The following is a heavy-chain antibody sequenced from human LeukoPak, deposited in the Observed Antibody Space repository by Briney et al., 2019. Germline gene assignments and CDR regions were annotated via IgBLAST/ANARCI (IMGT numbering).Heavy chain of an antibody. CDR2: INPNSGGT. V-gene: IGHV1-2*02. Sequence: ASVNVSCKASGYTFTGYYMHWVRQAPGQGLEWMGGINPNSGGTNYAQKFQGRVTMTRDTSISTAYMELSRLRSDDTAVYYCARDPRYCSSTSCYRGDYYYYYMDVWGKGTTVTVSS. CDR1: GYTFTGYY. CDR3: ARDPRYCSSTSCYRGDYYYYYMDV. D-gene: IGHD2-2*02. J-gene: IGHJ6*03.